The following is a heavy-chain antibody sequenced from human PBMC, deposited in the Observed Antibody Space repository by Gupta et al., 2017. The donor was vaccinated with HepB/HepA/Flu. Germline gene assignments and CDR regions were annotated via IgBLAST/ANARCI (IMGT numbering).Heavy chain of an antibody. CDR2: ISYDGSNK. J-gene: IGHJ4*02. CDR1: GFTFSSYA. V-gene: IGHV3-30-3*01. CDR3: ARDKGDY. Sequence: QVQLVESGGGVVQPGRSLRLSCAASGFTFSSYAMHWVRQAPGKGLEWVAVISYDGSNKYYADSVKGRFTNSRDNSKNTLYLQMNSLRAEDTAVYYCARDKGDYWCQGTLVTVSS.